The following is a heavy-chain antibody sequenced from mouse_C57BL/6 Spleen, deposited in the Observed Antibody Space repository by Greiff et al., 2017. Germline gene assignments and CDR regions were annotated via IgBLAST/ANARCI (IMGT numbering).Heavy chain of an antibody. V-gene: IGHV1-82*01. CDR2: IYPGVGDT. Sequence: QVQLQQSGPELVKPGASVKISCKASGYAFSSSWMNWVKQRPGKGLEWIGRIYPGVGDTNYNGKFKGKATLTADKSSSTAYMQLSSLTSEDSAVYFCARSVGNAMDYWGQGTSVTVSS. CDR3: ARSVGNAMDY. J-gene: IGHJ4*01. CDR1: GYAFSSSW.